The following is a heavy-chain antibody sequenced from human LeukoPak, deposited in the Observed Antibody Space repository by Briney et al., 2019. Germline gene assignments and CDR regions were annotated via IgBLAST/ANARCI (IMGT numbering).Heavy chain of an antibody. CDR1: GGSLRADF. CDR2: IHPGGST. D-gene: IGHD1-14*01. Sequence: SETLSLTCAVYGGSLRADFWSWIRQPPGKGLEWIGDIHPGGSTKYNPSLESRVTISVDTSKNQFSLRLASVTAADTAVYYCARAPDRIRFDPWGQGALVTVSS. CDR3: ARAPDRIRFDP. J-gene: IGHJ5*02. V-gene: IGHV4-34*01.